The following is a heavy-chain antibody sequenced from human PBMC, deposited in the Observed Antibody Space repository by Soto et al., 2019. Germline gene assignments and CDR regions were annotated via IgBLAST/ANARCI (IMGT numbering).Heavy chain of an antibody. CDR1: GFTFSNYG. Sequence: PGGSLRLSCAASGFTFSNYGMSWVRQAPGKGLEWVSSISASCGSTYYADSVKGRFTISRDNSKNTLYLQMNSLRAEDTAVYYYATNTVGYWRQGTQDTVSS. J-gene: IGHJ4*02. V-gene: IGHV3-23*01. CDR2: ISASCGST. CDR3: ATNTVGY. D-gene: IGHD4-17*01.